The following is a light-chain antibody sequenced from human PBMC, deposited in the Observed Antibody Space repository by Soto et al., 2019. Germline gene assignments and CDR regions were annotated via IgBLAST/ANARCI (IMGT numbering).Light chain of an antibody. CDR3: QQYGSSSWT. CDR2: GAS. V-gene: IGKV3-20*01. CDR1: QSVSSSY. J-gene: IGKJ1*01. Sequence: EIVLTQSPGTLSLSAGERATLSCRASQSVSSSYLAWYQQKPGQAPRLLIYGASSRATGIPDRFSGSGSGTDFTLTISRLEPEGFAVYYCQQYGSSSWTFGQGTKVDIK.